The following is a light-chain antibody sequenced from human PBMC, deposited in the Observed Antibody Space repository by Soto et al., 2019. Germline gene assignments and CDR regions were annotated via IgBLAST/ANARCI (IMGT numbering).Light chain of an antibody. CDR3: QQYNNWRT. CDR2: GVS. Sequence: EIVLTQSPGTLSWSPGERATLSFIASQSVSSSFLAWYQQKPGQAPRLLIHGVSTRATGIPARFSGSGSGTEFTLTISSLQSEDFAVYYCQQYNNWRTFGQGTKVDI. V-gene: IGKV3-15*01. CDR1: QSVSSS. J-gene: IGKJ1*01.